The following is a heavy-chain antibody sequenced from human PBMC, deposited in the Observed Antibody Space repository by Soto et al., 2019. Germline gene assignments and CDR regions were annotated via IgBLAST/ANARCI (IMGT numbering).Heavy chain of an antibody. Sequence: EVQLVESGGGLVKPGGSLRLSCAASGFTFSNAWMSWVRQAPGKGLEWVGRIKSKTDGGTTDYAAPVKGRFTISRDDSKNRLYLQMNSLKTEDTAVYYCTTERLRWFLPRRFGYFDLWGRGTLVTVSS. J-gene: IGHJ2*01. D-gene: IGHD4-17*01. V-gene: IGHV3-15*01. CDR3: TTERLRWFLPRRFGYFDL. CDR2: IKSKTDGGTT. CDR1: GFTFSNAW.